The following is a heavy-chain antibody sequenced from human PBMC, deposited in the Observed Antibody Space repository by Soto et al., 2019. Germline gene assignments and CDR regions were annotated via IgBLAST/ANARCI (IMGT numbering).Heavy chain of an antibody. J-gene: IGHJ3*02. CDR2: IYYSGST. CDR3: ASTQYGGNSSGAFDI. V-gene: IGHV4-59*12. CDR1: GGSISNYY. Sequence: SETLSLTCTVSGGSISNYYWSWIRQPPGKGLEWIGYIYYSGSTKYNPSLKSRVTISVDRSKNQFSLKLSSVTAADTAVYYCASTQYGGNSSGAFDIWGQGTMVTVSS. D-gene: IGHD2-21*02.